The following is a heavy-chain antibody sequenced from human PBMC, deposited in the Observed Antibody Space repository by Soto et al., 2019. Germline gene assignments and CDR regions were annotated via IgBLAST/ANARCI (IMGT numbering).Heavy chain of an antibody. CDR1: GFTFSSYW. V-gene: IGHV3-7*01. CDR3: ARESRPYSILTGYYIGWFDP. D-gene: IGHD3-9*01. Sequence: GGSLRLSCAASGFTFSSYWMTWVRQAPGKGLEWVANIKQDGSEKYYVDSVKGRFTISRDNAKNSLFLQMNSLRAEDTAVYYCARESRPYSILTGYYIGWFDPWGQGTLVTVSS. CDR2: IKQDGSEK. J-gene: IGHJ5*02.